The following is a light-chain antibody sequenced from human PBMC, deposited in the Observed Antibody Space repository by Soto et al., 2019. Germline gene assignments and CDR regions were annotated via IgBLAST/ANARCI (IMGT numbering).Light chain of an antibody. CDR1: QSVSSN. CDR2: GAS. V-gene: IGKV3-15*01. J-gene: IGKJ1*01. Sequence: EIVMTQSPATLSVSPGETATLSCRASQSVSSNLAWYQQKPGQAPRLLIYGASTRATAIPARFSGSGSGTEFTLTISSLQSEDFAVYYCHQYNNFWTFGQGTKVEIK. CDR3: HQYNNFWT.